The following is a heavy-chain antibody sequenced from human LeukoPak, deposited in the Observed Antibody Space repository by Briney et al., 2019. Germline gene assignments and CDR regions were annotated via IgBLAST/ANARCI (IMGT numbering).Heavy chain of an antibody. CDR3: ARYCSGGTCYVGLI. Sequence: PGGSLRLSCAASGFTFSTYTMTWVRQPPGTGLEWVSTFSASDGSTYFADPVKRRFTISRDNPKNTLYLQMNSLRAEDTAVYYCARYCSGGTCYVGLIWGQGTLVTVSS. CDR2: FSASDGST. J-gene: IGHJ4*02. V-gene: IGHV3-23*01. CDR1: GFTFSTYT. D-gene: IGHD2-15*01.